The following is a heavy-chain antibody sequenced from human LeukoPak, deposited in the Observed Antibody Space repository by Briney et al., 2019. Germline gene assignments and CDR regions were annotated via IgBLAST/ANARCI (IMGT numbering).Heavy chain of an antibody. D-gene: IGHD3-22*01. CDR3: ARNTSGFKLGDAFDI. J-gene: IGHJ3*02. V-gene: IGHV3-23*01. CDR1: GFTFSSYA. CDR2: ISGSAYST. Sequence: GGSLRLSCAASGFTFSSYAMTWVRQAPGKGLEWVSAISGSAYSTSYADSVKGRFTISRDNSKNTLCLQMNSLRAEDTAIYYCARNTSGFKLGDAFDIWGQGTMVTVSS.